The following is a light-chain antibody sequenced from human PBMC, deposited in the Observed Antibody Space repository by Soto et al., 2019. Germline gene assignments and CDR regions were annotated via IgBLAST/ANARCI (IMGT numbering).Light chain of an antibody. CDR1: QGISKY. CDR2: EAS. CDR3: QNYNSAPYA. V-gene: IGKV1-27*01. Sequence: DIQMTQSPSSLSASVGDRVTITCRASQGISKYVAWYQQKPGKVPALLIYEASTLQSGVPSRFSGRGSGTDVTLTISSLQPEDVATYFCQNYNSAPYAFGQGTKLEIK. J-gene: IGKJ2*01.